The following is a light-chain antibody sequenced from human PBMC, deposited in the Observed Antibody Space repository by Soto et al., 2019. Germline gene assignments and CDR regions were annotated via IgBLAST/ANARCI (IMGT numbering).Light chain of an antibody. J-gene: IGKJ1*01. V-gene: IGKV1-6*01. CDR1: QVIRND. Sequence: AVQLTQSPSSFYASVGDKDTITCGASQVIRNDLAWYQQKPGRAPRLLIFAASTLQSGVPSRFSGSGAGTDFTLTISSLQPEDFATYYCLQAYNYPRTFGQGTKV. CDR2: AAS. CDR3: LQAYNYPRT.